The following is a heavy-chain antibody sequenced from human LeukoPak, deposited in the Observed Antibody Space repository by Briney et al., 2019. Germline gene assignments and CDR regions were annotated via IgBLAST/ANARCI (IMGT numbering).Heavy chain of an antibody. CDR1: GFMFNSYG. CDR3: AKDLVGYCSGGSCYTPAY. J-gene: IGHJ4*02. V-gene: IGHV3-30*02. D-gene: IGHD2-15*01. CDR2: IQYDGNKK. Sequence: PGGPLRLSCAASGFMFNSYGIHWVRQAPGKGLEWVAFIQYDGNKKYYADSVKGRFTISRDNSKNTLYLQMNSLKTEDTAVYYCAKDLVGYCSGGSCYTPAYWGQGTLVTVSS.